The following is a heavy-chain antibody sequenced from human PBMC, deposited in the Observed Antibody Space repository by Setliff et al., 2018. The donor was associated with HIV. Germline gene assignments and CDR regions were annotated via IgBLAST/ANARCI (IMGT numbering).Heavy chain of an antibody. CDR1: AYSINSGYY. V-gene: IGHV4-38-2*01. D-gene: IGHD2-21*02. J-gene: IGHJ2*01. Sequence: SETLSLTCAVSAYSINSGYYWGWIRQPPGKGLEWIGSIYHSGSIYYNPSLKSRVTISVDTSKNQFSLKLSSVTAADTAVYYCARHDGTYCGGDCYLLGYFDLWGRGTLVT. CDR2: IYHSGSI. CDR3: ARHDGTYCGGDCYLLGYFDL.